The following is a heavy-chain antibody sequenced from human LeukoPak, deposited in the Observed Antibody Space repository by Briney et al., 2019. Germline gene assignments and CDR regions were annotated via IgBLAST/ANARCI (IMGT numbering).Heavy chain of an antibody. Sequence: GGSLRLSCAASGFTFSSYAMSWVRQAPGKGLEWVASISTSSIYMYYADSVKGRFTVSRDNAKNSLYLQIDSLSAEDTALYYCARGAENYYYYRYMDVWGKGTTVTVSS. CDR3: ARGAENYYYYRYMDV. D-gene: IGHD1-26*01. V-gene: IGHV3-21*01. CDR2: ISTSSIYM. CDR1: GFTFSSYA. J-gene: IGHJ6*03.